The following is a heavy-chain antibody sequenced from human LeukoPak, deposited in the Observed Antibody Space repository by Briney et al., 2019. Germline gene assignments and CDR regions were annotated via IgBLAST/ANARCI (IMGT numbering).Heavy chain of an antibody. CDR3: ARGTVGRSSGFDY. J-gene: IGHJ4*02. CDR1: GGSFSGYY. CDR2: INHSGST. D-gene: IGHD6-6*01. Sequence: SETLSLTCAVYGGSFSGYYWSWIRQPPGKGLEWIGEINHSGSTNYNPSLKSRVTISVDTSKNQFSLKLSSVTAADTAVYYCARGTVGRSSGFDYWGQGTLVTVSS. V-gene: IGHV4-34*01.